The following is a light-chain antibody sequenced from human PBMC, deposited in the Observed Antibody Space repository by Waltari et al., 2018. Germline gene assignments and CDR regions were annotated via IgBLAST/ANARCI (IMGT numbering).Light chain of an antibody. CDR3: GTWDSSLTAGV. V-gene: IGLV1-51*02. CDR2: ENN. Sequence: QSVLTQPPSVSAAPGQRVTISCSGSTPNIGNNYVPWYQQLPGTAPKLLIYENNKRPSGISDRFSGSKSGTSATLGITGLQTGDEADYYCGTWDSSLTAGVFGGGTKLTVL. J-gene: IGLJ2*01. CDR1: TPNIGNNY.